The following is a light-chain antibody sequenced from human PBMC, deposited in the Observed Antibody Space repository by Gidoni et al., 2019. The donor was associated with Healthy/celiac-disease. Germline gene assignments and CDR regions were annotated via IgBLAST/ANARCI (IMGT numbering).Light chain of an antibody. V-gene: IGLV3-1*01. CDR3: QAWDSSTVV. J-gene: IGLJ2*01. Sequence: SHHLPPPPSFSVSPGQTASITCPGDKLGDKYACWYQQKPGQSPVLVIYQDSKRPSGIPERFSGSNSGNTATLTISGTQAMDEADYYCQAWDSSTVVFGGGTKLTVL. CDR2: QDS. CDR1: KLGDKY.